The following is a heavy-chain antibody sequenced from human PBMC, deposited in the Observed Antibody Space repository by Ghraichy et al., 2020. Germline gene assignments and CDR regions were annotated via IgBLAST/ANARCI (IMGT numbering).Heavy chain of an antibody. Sequence: SVKVSCKASGFTFTTSAVHWVRQARGQRLEWIGWIAVGSGNTNYVQKFQERVTITRDMSTSSAYMELSSLRSEDTAVYYCAAVLYYYDSSGYYFSFDPWGQGTLVTVSS. D-gene: IGHD3-22*01. CDR3: AAVLYYYDSSGYYFSFDP. V-gene: IGHV1-58*01. CDR1: GFTFTTSA. CDR2: IAVGSGNT. J-gene: IGHJ5*02.